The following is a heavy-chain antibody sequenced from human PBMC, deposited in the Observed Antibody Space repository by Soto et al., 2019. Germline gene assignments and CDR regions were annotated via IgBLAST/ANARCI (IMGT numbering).Heavy chain of an antibody. V-gene: IGHV3-74*01. CDR2: LKSDGRDT. Sequence: GGSLRLSCAASGFSFNDNWMHWVRQVPGKGLMWVSRLKSDGRDTIYADSAKGRFTVSRDSAKNTLYLQMNSLRVEDTAVYYCVREMPVPIRGGYYYYSVLDAWGHGTTVTVSS. CDR3: VREMPVPIRGGYYYYSVLDA. D-gene: IGHD2-2*01. J-gene: IGHJ6*02. CDR1: GFSFNDNW.